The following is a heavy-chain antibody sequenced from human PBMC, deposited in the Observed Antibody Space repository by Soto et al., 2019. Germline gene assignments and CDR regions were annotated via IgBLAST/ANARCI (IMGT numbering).Heavy chain of an antibody. V-gene: IGHV3-74*01. CDR3: ARTAGEYFYYYGLDV. CDR2: INSDGSST. CDR1: GFTFSSYW. J-gene: IGHJ6*02. Sequence: GGSLRLSCAASGFTFSSYWMHWVRQAPGKGLVWVSRINSDGSSTSYADSVKGRFTISRDKAKNTLYLQMNSLRAEDTAVYYCARTAGEYFYYYGLDVWGQGTTVTFSS. D-gene: IGHD3-10*01.